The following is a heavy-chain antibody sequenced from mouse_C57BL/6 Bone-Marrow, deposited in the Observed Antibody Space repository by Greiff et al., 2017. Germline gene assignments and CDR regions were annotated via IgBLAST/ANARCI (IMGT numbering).Heavy chain of an antibody. V-gene: IGHV1-66*01. CDR3: ARSDYSNPEVFAY. CDR2: IYPGSGNT. D-gene: IGHD2-5*01. CDR1: GYSFTSYY. J-gene: IGHJ3*01. Sequence: QVQLQQSGPELVKPGASVKISCKASGYSFTSYYIHWVKQRPGQGLEWIGWIYPGSGNTKYNEKFKGKATLTADTSSSTAYMQLSSLTSEDSAVYYCARSDYSNPEVFAYWGQGTRVTVSA.